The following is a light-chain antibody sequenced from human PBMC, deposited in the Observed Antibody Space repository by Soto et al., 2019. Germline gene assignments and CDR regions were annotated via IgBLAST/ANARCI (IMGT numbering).Light chain of an antibody. CDR3: VSFTSSTTYV. J-gene: IGLJ1*01. CDR1: SSDVGGSNH. Sequence: QSALTQPASVSDSPGQSITISCTGTSSDVGGSNHVSWYQQHPGKAPKLMIYDVTNRPSGVSHRFSGSKSGSTASLIISGLQAEDEADSYCVSFTSSTTYVFGTGTKLTVL. CDR2: DVT. V-gene: IGLV2-14*01.